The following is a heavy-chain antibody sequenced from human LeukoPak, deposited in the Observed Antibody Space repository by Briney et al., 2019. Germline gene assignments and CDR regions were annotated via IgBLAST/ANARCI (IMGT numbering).Heavy chain of an antibody. D-gene: IGHD2-15*01. J-gene: IGHJ4*02. CDR3: AKLYCSGSSCYSIDH. CDR2: ITGSGDST. V-gene: IGHV3-23*01. CDR1: GFTFSNYA. Sequence: GGSLRLSCAASGFTFSNYAMSWVRQAPGKGLEWVSTITGSGDSTHYADSVKGRFTLSRDISKNTLYLQMNSLRAEDTAVYYCAKLYCSGSSCYSIDHWGQGTLVTVSS.